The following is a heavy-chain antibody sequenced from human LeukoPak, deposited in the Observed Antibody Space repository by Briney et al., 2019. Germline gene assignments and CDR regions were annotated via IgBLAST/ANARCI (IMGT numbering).Heavy chain of an antibody. Sequence: GGSLRLSCAASGFTFSSYSMNWVRQAPGKGLEWVSSISSSSTYIYYADSVKGRFTISRDNAKNSLYLQMNSLRAEDTALYYCARGGPAYCGGDCYSGYWGQGTLVTVSS. CDR1: GFTFSSYS. D-gene: IGHD2-21*02. CDR2: ISSSSTYI. CDR3: ARGGPAYCGGDCYSGY. J-gene: IGHJ4*02. V-gene: IGHV3-21*04.